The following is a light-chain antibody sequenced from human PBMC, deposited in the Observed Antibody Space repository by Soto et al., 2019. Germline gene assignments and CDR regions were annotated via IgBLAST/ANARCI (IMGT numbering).Light chain of an antibody. Sequence: EIVLTQSPVSLSLSPGEIATLSCRASQSVSSSYLAWYQQKPGQAPRLLIYGASNRATGIPDRFSGSGSGKDFTLTISRLEPEDFAVYYCQQYGSSGKFGQGTKVDIK. V-gene: IGKV3-20*01. CDR2: GAS. CDR1: QSVSSSY. J-gene: IGKJ1*01. CDR3: QQYGSSGK.